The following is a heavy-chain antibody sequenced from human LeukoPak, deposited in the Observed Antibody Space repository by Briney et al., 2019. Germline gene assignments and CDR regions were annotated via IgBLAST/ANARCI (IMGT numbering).Heavy chain of an antibody. CDR3: ASYDSSGYYYVLDY. Sequence: ASVKVSCKASGYTFTSYGISWVRQAPGQGLEWMGWISAYNGNTNYAQKLQGRVTMTTDTSTSTAYMELRSLRSDDTAVYYCASYDSSGYYYVLDYWGQGTLVTVSS. CDR2: ISAYNGNT. CDR1: GYTFTSYG. D-gene: IGHD3-22*01. V-gene: IGHV1-18*01. J-gene: IGHJ4*02.